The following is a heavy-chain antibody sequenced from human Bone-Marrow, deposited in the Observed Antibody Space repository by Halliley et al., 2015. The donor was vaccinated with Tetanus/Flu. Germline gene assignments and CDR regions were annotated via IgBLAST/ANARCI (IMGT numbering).Heavy chain of an antibody. CDR3: ARESGTCFTTACSYYYYALDV. D-gene: IGHD3-22*01. CDR1: GFTFSSYW. Sequence: SLRLSCAASGFTFSSYWMTWVRQAPGKGLEWVANIKQDGSERYYVDSVKGRFTISRDNAKNSLYLQMDSLRAEDTAVYYCARESGTCFTTACSYYYYALDVWGQGASVTVSS. V-gene: IGHV3-7*01. J-gene: IGHJ6*02. CDR2: IKQDGSER.